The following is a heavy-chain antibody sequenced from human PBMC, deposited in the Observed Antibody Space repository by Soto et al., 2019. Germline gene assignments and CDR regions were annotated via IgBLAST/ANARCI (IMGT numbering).Heavy chain of an antibody. J-gene: IGHJ6*02. D-gene: IGHD3-10*01. CDR1: GFTFSNYA. Sequence: GGSLRLSCAASGFTFSNYAMNWVRQAPGKGLEWVSGISGSGGSSYSADSVKGRFTISRDNSKNTLSLQMNSLRAEDTAMYYCAKSSFGIISLCYYGMDVSGQGTPVTV. CDR2: ISGSGGSS. V-gene: IGHV3-23*01. CDR3: AKSSFGIISLCYYGMDV.